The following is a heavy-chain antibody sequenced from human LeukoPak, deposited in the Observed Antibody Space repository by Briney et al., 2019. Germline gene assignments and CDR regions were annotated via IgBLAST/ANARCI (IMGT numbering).Heavy chain of an antibody. CDR2: INPNSGGT. Sequence: ASVKVSCKSSGYTFTGYYMHWVRQAPGQGLEWMGWINPNSGGTKYAQKFQGRVTMTRDTSISTAYMELSRLRSDDTAVCYCARLTTVEERVDYWGQGTLVTVSS. CDR1: GYTFTGYY. J-gene: IGHJ4*02. D-gene: IGHD4-23*01. CDR3: ARLTTVEERVDY. V-gene: IGHV1-2*02.